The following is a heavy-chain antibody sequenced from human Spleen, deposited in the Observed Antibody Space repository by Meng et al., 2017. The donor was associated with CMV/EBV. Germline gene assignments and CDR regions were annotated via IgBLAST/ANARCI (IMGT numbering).Heavy chain of an antibody. J-gene: IGHJ6*02. D-gene: IGHD3-16*01. V-gene: IGHV3-9*03. Sequence: SLKISCAASGFTFDDYAMHWVRQAPGEGLEWVSGISWNSGSKGYADSVKGRFTIARDNDKNSLYLQMNSLRGEDMALYYCARRGHGYGLDVWGQGTTVTVSS. CDR3: ARRGHGYGLDV. CDR2: ISWNSGSK. CDR1: GFTFDDYA.